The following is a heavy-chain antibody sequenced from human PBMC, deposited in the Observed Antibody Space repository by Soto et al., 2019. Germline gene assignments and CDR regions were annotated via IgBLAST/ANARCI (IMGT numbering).Heavy chain of an antibody. J-gene: IGHJ4*02. D-gene: IGHD3-10*01. CDR1: GFTVSSNY. V-gene: IGHV3-66*01. Sequence: EVQLVESGGGLVQPGGSLRLSCAASGFTVSSNYMSWVRQAPGKGLEWVSVIYSGGSTYYADSVKGRFTISRDNSKNTLYLQMNSLRAEDTAVYYCARDKSDYYGSGSYDYRGQGTLVTVSS. CDR2: IYSGGST. CDR3: ARDKSDYYGSGSYDY.